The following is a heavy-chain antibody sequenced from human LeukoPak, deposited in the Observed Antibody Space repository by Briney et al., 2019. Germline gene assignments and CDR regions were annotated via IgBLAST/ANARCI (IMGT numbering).Heavy chain of an antibody. D-gene: IGHD5-24*01. Sequence: GASVKVSCKASGYTFTFYHMHWLRQAPGQGLEWMGVISPSGGSRNYAQQFQGRVTMTRDTSTSTVYMELSSLRSEDTAMYYCARDRVEMATILGGVQGDAFDIWGQGTMITVSS. J-gene: IGHJ3*02. CDR3: ARDRVEMATILGGVQGDAFDI. CDR2: ISPSGGSR. V-gene: IGHV1-46*01. CDR1: GYTFTFYH.